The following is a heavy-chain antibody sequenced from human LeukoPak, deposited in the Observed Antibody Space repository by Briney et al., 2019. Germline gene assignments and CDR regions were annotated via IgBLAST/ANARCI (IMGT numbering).Heavy chain of an antibody. CDR3: ARAPTYCSSTSCYLDY. Sequence: GGSLRLSCAASGFTFSSYGMHWVRQAPGKGLEWVAVIWYDGSNKYYADSVKGRFTISRDNSKNTLYLQINSLRAEDTTVYYCARAPTYCSSTSCYLDYWGQGTLVTVSS. J-gene: IGHJ4*02. D-gene: IGHD2-2*01. CDR2: IWYDGSNK. CDR1: GFTFSSYG. V-gene: IGHV3-33*01.